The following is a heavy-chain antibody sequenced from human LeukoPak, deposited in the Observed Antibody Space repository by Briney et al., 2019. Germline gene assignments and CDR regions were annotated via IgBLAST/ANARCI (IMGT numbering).Heavy chain of an antibody. CDR1: GYTFTSYY. D-gene: IGHD2-2*01. CDR2: INPSGGST. V-gene: IGHV1-46*01. Sequence: SVKVSCKASGYTFTSYYMHWVRQAPGQGLEWMGIINPSGGSTSYAQKFQGRVTMTRDTSTSTVYMELSSLRSEDTAVYYCARDHLIVVVPAAIGYYYYGMDVWGQGTTVTVSS. CDR3: ARDHLIVVVPAAIGYYYYGMDV. J-gene: IGHJ6*02.